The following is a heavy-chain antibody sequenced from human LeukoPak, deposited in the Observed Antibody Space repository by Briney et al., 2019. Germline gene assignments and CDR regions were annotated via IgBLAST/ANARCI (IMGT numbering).Heavy chain of an antibody. V-gene: IGHV4-34*01. CDR3: ARLRYSSSWYGRPRAFDI. CDR1: GGSFSGYY. Sequence: KPSETLSLTCAVYGGSFSGYYWSWIRQPPGKGLEWIGEINHSGSTNYNPSLKSRVTISVDTSKDQFSLKLSSVTAADTAVYYCARLRYSSSWYGRPRAFDIWGQGTMVTVSS. D-gene: IGHD6-13*01. CDR2: INHSGST. J-gene: IGHJ3*02.